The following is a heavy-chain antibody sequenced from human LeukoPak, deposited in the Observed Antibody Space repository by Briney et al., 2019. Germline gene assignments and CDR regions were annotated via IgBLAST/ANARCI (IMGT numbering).Heavy chain of an antibody. CDR1: GFTFDDYA. Sequence: PGGSLRLSCAASGFTFDDYAMHWVRQAPGKGLEWVSGISWNSGSIGYADSVKGRFTISRDNAKNSLYLQMNSLRAEDTALYYCTKTSHYYDSSGYSPFDYWGQGTLVTVSS. CDR3: TKTSHYYDSSGYSPFDY. D-gene: IGHD3-22*01. J-gene: IGHJ4*02. V-gene: IGHV3-9*01. CDR2: ISWNSGSI.